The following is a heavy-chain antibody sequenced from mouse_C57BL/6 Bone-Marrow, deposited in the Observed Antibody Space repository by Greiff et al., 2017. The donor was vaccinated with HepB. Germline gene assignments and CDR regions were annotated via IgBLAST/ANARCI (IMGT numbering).Heavy chain of an antibody. CDR2: ISSGSSTI. CDR1: GFTFSDYG. J-gene: IGHJ3*01. Sequence: EVNVVESGGGLVKPGGSLKLSCAASGFTFSDYGMHWVRQAPEKGLEWVAYISSGSSTIYYADTVKGRFTISRDNAKNTLFLQMTSLRSEDTAMYYCARDHYYGSSFYWGQGTLVTVSA. CDR3: ARDHYYGSSFY. V-gene: IGHV5-17*01. D-gene: IGHD1-1*01.